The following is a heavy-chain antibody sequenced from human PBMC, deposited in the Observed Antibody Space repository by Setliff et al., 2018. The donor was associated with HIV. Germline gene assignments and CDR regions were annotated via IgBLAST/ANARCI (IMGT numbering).Heavy chain of an antibody. J-gene: IGHJ3*01. CDR3: ARVPYRSAWFSGGHDAFDV. Sequence: ASVKVSCKASGYTFSSYGISWVRQAPGQGLEWMGWISGYNGNTKYIQKLQGRVTMTTDTSTRTVYMELRSLRHDDTAEYFCARVPYRSAWFSGGHDAFDVWGQGTMVTVSS. CDR1: GYTFSSYG. D-gene: IGHD6-19*01. V-gene: IGHV1-18*01. CDR2: ISGYNGNT.